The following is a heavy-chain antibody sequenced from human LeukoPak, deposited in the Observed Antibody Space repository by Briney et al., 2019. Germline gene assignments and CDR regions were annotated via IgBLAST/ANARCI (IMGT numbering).Heavy chain of an antibody. Sequence: SETLSLTCAVYGGSFSGYYWSWIRQPAGKGLEWIGRIYTSGSTNYNPSLKSRVTISVHTSKNQFSLKLSSVTAADTAVYYCARDRAILRYFDWLPNYMDVWGKGTTVTVSS. CDR2: IYTSGST. D-gene: IGHD3-9*01. J-gene: IGHJ6*03. CDR1: GGSFSGYY. CDR3: ARDRAILRYFDWLPNYMDV. V-gene: IGHV4-4*07.